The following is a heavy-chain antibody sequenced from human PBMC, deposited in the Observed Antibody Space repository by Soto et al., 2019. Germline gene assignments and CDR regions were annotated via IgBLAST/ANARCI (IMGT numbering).Heavy chain of an antibody. CDR3: ARRRGSSGTLGY. V-gene: IGHV4-39*01. J-gene: IGHJ4*02. Sequence: SETLSLTCTVSGGSISSSSYYWGWIRQPPGKGLEWIGSIYYSGNTYYNPSLKSRVTISVDTSKNQFSLKLSSVSAADTAVYYCARRRGSSGTLGYWGQGTLVTVSS. CDR1: GGSISSSSYY. CDR2: IYYSGNT. D-gene: IGHD6-19*01.